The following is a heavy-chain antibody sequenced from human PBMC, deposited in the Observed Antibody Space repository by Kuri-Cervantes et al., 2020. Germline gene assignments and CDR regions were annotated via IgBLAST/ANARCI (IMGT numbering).Heavy chain of an antibody. CDR1: GFTVSSNY. D-gene: IGHD3-3*01. V-gene: IGHV3-66*01. CDR2: IYSGGST. Sequence: GESLKISCAASGFTVSSNYMSWVRQAPGKGLEWVSVIYSGGSTYYADSVKGRFTISRDNSKNTLYLQMNSLRAEDTAVYYCAKDEYYDFWSGYGGGYFDYWGQGTLVTVSS. CDR3: AKDEYYDFWSGYGGGYFDY. J-gene: IGHJ4*02.